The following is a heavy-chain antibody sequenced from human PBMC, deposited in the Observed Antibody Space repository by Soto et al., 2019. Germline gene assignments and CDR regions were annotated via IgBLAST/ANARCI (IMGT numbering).Heavy chain of an antibody. J-gene: IGHJ6*02. V-gene: IGHV1-69*12. Sequence: QVQLVQSGAEVKKPGSSVKVSCKASGGTFSSYAISWVRQAPGQGLEWMGGIIRIFGTADYAQKFQGRVTMTADESTSTAYMELSSLGSEDTAVYYCATPPAGYYYYGMDVWGQGTTVTVSS. CDR3: ATPPAGYYYYGMDV. CDR1: GGTFSSYA. CDR2: IIRIFGTA.